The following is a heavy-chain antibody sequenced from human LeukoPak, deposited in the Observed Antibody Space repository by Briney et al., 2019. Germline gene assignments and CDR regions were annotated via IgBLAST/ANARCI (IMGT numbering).Heavy chain of an antibody. J-gene: IGHJ4*02. CDR2: INPNSGGT. CDR1: GYTFTGYY. CDR3: ARDKSWDY. Sequence: SVKVSCKASGYTFTGYYLHWVRQAPGQGLEWMGWINPNSGGTNYAQNFQGRVTMTRDTSISTAYMELSRLRSDDTAVYYCARDKSWDYWGQGTLVTLSS. V-gene: IGHV1-2*02.